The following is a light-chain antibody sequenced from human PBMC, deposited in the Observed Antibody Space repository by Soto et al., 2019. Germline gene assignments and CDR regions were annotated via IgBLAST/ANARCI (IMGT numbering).Light chain of an antibody. CDR1: QSISSW. CDR3: QQYNSYPLT. J-gene: IGKJ1*01. CDR2: DAS. Sequence: DIQMTQSPSTLSASVGDRVTITCRASQSISSWLAWYQQKPGKAPKLLIYDASSLESGVPSRFSGSGSGTECTLTISSLQPDDLATYYCQQYNSYPLTFGQGTKVEIK. V-gene: IGKV1-5*01.